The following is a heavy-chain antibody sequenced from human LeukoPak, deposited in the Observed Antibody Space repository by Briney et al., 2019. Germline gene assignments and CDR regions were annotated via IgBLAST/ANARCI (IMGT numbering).Heavy chain of an antibody. V-gene: IGHV3-53*01. CDR3: ARDLGGDAFDI. CDR2: IYSGGST. D-gene: IGHD3-16*01. J-gene: IGHJ3*02. CDR1: GFTVSSNY. Sequence: QPGGSLRLSCAASGFTVSSNYMSWVRQAPGKGLEWVSVIYSGGSTYYADSVKGRFTISRDNSKNTLYLQMNSLGAEDTAVYYCARDLGGDAFDIWGQGTMVTVSS.